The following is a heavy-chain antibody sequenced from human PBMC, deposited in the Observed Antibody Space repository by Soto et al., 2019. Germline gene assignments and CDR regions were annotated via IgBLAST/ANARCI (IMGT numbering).Heavy chain of an antibody. J-gene: IGHJ4*02. V-gene: IGHV3-48*03. D-gene: IGHD7-27*01. CDR3: ARALATWGSMSYFDY. CDR1: GFTFSSYE. Sequence: EVQLVESGGGLVQPGGSLRLSCAGSGFTFSSYEVNWVRQAPGKGLEWVSYISSSGSTIYYADSVKGRFTISRDNAKNSLYLQMNSLRGEDTAIYYCARALATWGSMSYFDYWGPGTLVTVS. CDR2: ISSSGSTI.